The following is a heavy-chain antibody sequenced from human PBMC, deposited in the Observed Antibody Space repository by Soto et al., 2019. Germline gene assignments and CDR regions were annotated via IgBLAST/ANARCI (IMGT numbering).Heavy chain of an antibody. Sequence: EVQLVESGGGLIQPGGSLKLSCAASGFTVGNNYMSWVRQAPGKGLEWVSLIYSTGTTKYADSVKGRFTVSRDNAKNTLYRQMNSLSAEDTAVYYCAKDGRGSGSHYNSFGYWGQGTLVTVSS. CDR3: AKDGRGSGSHYNSFGY. D-gene: IGHD3-10*01. CDR1: GFTVGNNY. CDR2: IYSTGTT. V-gene: IGHV3-53*01. J-gene: IGHJ4*02.